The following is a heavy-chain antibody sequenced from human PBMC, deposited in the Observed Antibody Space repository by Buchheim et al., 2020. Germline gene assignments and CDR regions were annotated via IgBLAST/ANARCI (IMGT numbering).Heavy chain of an antibody. CDR2: IGIPGDT. CDR3: ARSGQSSRDGLDV. CDR1: GFTFSSYD. Sequence: VQLVESGGGLVKPGGSLRLSCAASGFTFSSYDMHWVRQVPGNGLEWVSTIGIPGDTYYPGSVKGRFTISRENAKNSLYLQMNSLTAGDTAVYYCARSGQSSRDGLDVWGQGTT. D-gene: IGHD6-19*01. J-gene: IGHJ6*02. V-gene: IGHV3-13*01.